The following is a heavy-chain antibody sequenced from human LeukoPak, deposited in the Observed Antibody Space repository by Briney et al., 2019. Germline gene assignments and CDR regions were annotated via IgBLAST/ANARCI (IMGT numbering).Heavy chain of an antibody. J-gene: IGHJ4*02. Sequence: ASVKVSCKAFGYTFTSNYMHWGRQAPGQGPEWMGVISPSGGSTTHAQKFQGRVTLTRDMSTSTAYMELRSLRSDDTAVYSCAREGLLGYWGQGTPVTVSS. CDR3: AREGLLGY. CDR2: ISPSGGST. V-gene: IGHV1-46*01. D-gene: IGHD2-8*02. CDR1: GYTFTSNY.